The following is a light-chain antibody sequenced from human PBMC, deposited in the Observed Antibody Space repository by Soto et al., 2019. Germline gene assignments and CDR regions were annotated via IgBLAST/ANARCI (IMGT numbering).Light chain of an antibody. CDR2: DVN. CDR1: ISDIGGYSY. V-gene: IGLV2-14*01. J-gene: IGLJ2*01. Sequence: QSALTQPASVSGSPGQSITISCTGSISDIGGYSYVSWYQQHPGKAPKLMIYDVNNRPSGVSNRFSGSKSGNTASLTISGLRAEDEADYYCSSYTGSSTRLFGGGTKLTVL. CDR3: SSYTGSSTRL.